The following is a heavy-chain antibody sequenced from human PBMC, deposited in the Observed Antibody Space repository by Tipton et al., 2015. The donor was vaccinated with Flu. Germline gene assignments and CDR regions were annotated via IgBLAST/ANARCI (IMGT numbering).Heavy chain of an antibody. J-gene: IGHJ6*02. V-gene: IGHV3-43D*04. CDR3: AKDILPSPPGYGMDV. CDR2: ISWDGGST. Sequence: SLRLSCAASGFTFDGYAMHWVRQAPGKGLEWVSLISWDGGSTYYADFVKGRFTISRDNSKNSLYLQMNSLRAEDTALYYCAKDILPSPPGYGMDVWGQGTTVTVSS. CDR1: GFTFDGYA.